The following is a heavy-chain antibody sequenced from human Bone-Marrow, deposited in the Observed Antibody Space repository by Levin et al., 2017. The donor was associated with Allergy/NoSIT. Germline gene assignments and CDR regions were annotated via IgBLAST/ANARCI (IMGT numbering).Heavy chain of an antibody. J-gene: IGHJ5*02. D-gene: IGHD3-3*01. CDR3: ARWDYDFWSGYYST. CDR1: GGSISTYY. V-gene: IGHV4-59*01. CDR2: IHYSGST. Sequence: SETLSLTCTVSGGSISTYYWNWIRQPPGKGLEWIGYIHYSGSTNSNPSLKSRVSISVDTSKNQFSLKLSSVTAADTAVYYCARWDYDFWSGYYSTWGQGTLVTVSS.